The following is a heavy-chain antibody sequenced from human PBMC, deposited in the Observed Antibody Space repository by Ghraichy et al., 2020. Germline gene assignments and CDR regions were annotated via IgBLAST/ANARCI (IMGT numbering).Heavy chain of an antibody. J-gene: IGHJ6*02. CDR3: ARLKTPPKLQAPYGMDV. V-gene: IGHV4-39*01. Sequence: SETLSLTCAVSGGSISSSSYYWGWIRQPPGKGLEWIGSIYYSGNTYYNPSLKSRVTISVDTSKNQFSLKLSSVTAADTAVYYCARLKTPPKLQAPYGMDVWGQGTTVTVSS. CDR2: IYYSGNT. D-gene: IGHD5-24*01. CDR1: GGSISSSSYY.